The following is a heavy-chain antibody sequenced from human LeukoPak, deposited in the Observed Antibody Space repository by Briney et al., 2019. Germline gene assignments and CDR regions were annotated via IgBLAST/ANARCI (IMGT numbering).Heavy chain of an antibody. CDR2: IKQDGSEK. J-gene: IGHJ4*02. CDR1: GFTFDDYG. CDR3: ARRGYYYDSSGYYLGGFDY. V-gene: IGHV3-7*01. Sequence: GGSLRLSCAASGFTFDDYGMSWVRQAPGKGLEWVANIKQDGSEKYYVDSVKGRFTISRDNAKNSLYLQMNSLRAEDTAVYYCARRGYYYDSSGYYLGGFDYWGQGTLVTVSS. D-gene: IGHD3-22*01.